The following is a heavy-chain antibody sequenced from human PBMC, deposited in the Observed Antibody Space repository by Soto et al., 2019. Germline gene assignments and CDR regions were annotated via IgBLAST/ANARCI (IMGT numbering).Heavy chain of an antibody. Sequence: EAQLVESGGGLVQPGGSLRLSCAASGFTFSSYWMTWVRQAPGKGLEWVASIKQDGSQTYYVGSVEGRITISRDNAKNLLYLQMNILRAEDAAVYYWARDGGNGQWLMRMGDAFDIWGQGTMVTVSS. J-gene: IGHJ3*02. CDR3: ARDGGNGQWLMRMGDAFDI. V-gene: IGHV3-7*01. D-gene: IGHD6-19*01. CDR2: IKQDGSQT. CDR1: GFTFSSYW.